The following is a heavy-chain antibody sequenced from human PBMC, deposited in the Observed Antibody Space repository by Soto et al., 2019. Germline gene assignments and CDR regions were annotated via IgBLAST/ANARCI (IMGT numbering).Heavy chain of an antibody. V-gene: IGHV1-18*01. J-gene: IGHJ4*02. CDR1: GYTFTSYG. CDR3: ARSRLSAAGRLSTFEY. Sequence: ASVKVSCKASGYTFTSYGISWVRQAPGQGLEWMGWISAYNGNTNYAQKLQGRVTMTTDTSTSTAYMELRSLRSDDTAVYYCARSRLSAAGRLSTFEYWGQGSLVTVS. CDR2: ISAYNGNT. D-gene: IGHD6-13*01.